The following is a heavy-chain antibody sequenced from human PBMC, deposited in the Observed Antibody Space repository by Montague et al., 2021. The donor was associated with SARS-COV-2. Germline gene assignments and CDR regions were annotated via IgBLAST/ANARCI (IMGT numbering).Heavy chain of an antibody. J-gene: IGHJ6*02. CDR1: GASISTGPFY. CDR3: ARWGEYYDSPYYYYAMDV. D-gene: IGHD3-3*01. CDR2: IYYSGST. Sequence: TLSLTCTVSGASISTGPFYWSWIRQYPGKGLEWIGYIYYSGSTYYNPSLKSRITMSVDPSKNQFSLKLSSVTAADTAVYYCARWGEYYDSPYYYYAMDVWGQGTTVTVSS. V-gene: IGHV4-31*03.